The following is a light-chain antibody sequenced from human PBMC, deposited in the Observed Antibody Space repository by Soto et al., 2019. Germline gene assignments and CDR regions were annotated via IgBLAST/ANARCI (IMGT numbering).Light chain of an antibody. CDR3: QQYNNWPPNT. CDR2: GAS. J-gene: IGKJ4*01. V-gene: IGKV3-15*01. Sequence: EIAMTQSPATLSVSPGERATLSCRASQSVSSNLAWYQQKPGQAPRLLIYGASTRATGIPARFSGSGSGTEFTLTISSLQSEDFAVNYCQQYNNWPPNTFGGGTKVEIK. CDR1: QSVSSN.